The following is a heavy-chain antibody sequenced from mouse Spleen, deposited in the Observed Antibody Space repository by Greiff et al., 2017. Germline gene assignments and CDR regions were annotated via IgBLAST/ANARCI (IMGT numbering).Heavy chain of an antibody. D-gene: IGHD2-10*02. V-gene: IGHV1-18*01. J-gene: IGHJ1*01. CDR3: ARQYGNYWYFDV. CDR2: INPNNGGT. Sequence: EVQLQESGPELVKPGASVKIPCKASGYTFTDYNMDWVKQSHGKSLEWIGDINPNNGGTIYNQKFKGKATLTVDKSSSTAYMELRSLTSEDTAVYYCARQYGNYWYFDVWGAGTTVTVSS. CDR1: GYTFTDYN.